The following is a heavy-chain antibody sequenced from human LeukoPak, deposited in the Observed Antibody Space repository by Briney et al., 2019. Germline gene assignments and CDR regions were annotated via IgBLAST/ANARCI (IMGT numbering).Heavy chain of an antibody. CDR1: GFTFSSYG. CDR2: IRYDGSNK. D-gene: IGHD3-22*01. CDR3: AKDSYYYDSSGYYQYYYYYYMDV. V-gene: IGHV3-30*02. Sequence: GGSLRLSCAASGFTFSSYGMHWVRQAPGKGLEWVAFIRYDGSNKYYADSVKGRFTISRDNSKNTLYLQMNSLRAEDTAVYYCAKDSYYYDSSGYYQYYYYYYMDVWGKGTTVTISS. J-gene: IGHJ6*03.